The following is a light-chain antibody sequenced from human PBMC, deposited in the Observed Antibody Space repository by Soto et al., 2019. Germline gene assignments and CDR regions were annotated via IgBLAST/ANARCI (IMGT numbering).Light chain of an antibody. CDR3: QQLTNFRFT. Sequence: DIQMTQSPSSLSASVGDRVTITCQASHDITSYLNWYQHKPGKAPKLLIYDASILEAGVPSRFSGSGSGTDFTLTISSLQPEDFATYYCQQLTNFRFTFGQGTKLDIK. CDR1: HDITSY. CDR2: DAS. V-gene: IGKV1-33*01. J-gene: IGKJ2*01.